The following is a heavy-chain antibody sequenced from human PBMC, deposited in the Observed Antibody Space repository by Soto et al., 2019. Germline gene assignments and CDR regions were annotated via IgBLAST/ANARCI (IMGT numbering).Heavy chain of an antibody. CDR1: GYTLTTNY. Sequence: QVQLMQSGAEVKKPGASVKVSCTASGYTLTTNYMHWVRQASGQGLEWVAMTNPRSNGNTKYAQKFTPRVAATRDPSTSTVYMALNSLSSDDTAVFYCARGEVTSSGWSFDLWGQGTLVTVSS. CDR2: TNPRSNGNT. D-gene: IGHD6-19*01. J-gene: IGHJ4*02. CDR3: ARGEVTSSGWSFDL. V-gene: IGHV1-46*03.